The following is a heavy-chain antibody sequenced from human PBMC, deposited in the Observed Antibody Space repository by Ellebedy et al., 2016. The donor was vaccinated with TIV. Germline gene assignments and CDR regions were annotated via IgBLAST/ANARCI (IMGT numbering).Heavy chain of an antibody. V-gene: IGHV3-72*01. CDR1: GFTFSDHY. CDR3: AREYYYYGMDV. CDR2: TRNKANSYTT. J-gene: IGHJ6*02. Sequence: GGSLRLSXAASGFTFSDHYMDWVRQAPGKGLEWVGRTRNKANSYTTEYAASVKGRFTISRDDSKNSLYLQMNSLKTEDTAVYYCAREYYYYGMDVWGQGTTVTVSS.